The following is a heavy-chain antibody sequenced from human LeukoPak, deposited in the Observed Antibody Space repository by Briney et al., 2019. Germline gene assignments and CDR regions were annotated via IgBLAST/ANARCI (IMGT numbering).Heavy chain of an antibody. D-gene: IGHD3-22*01. CDR1: GGSFSGYY. Sequence: SETLSLTCAVYGGSFSGYYWSWIRQPPGKGLEWIGEINHSGSTNYNPSLKSRVTISVDTSRNQFSLKLSSATAADTAVYYCARGPVVGIWFDPWGQGTLVTVSS. J-gene: IGHJ5*02. V-gene: IGHV4-34*01. CDR2: INHSGST. CDR3: ARGPVVGIWFDP.